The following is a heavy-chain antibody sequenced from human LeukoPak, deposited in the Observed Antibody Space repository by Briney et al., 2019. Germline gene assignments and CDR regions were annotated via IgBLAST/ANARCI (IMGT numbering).Heavy chain of an antibody. Sequence: SETLSLTCAVYGGSFSGYYWSWIRQPPGKGLEWIGEINHSGNTNYNPSLKSRVTISVDTSKNQFSLKLSSVTAADTAVYYCARGAFLRYFDRRVYYYYYMDVWGKGTTVTVSS. CDR3: ARGAFLRYFDRRVYYYYYMDV. CDR2: INHSGNT. J-gene: IGHJ6*03. CDR1: GGSFSGYY. D-gene: IGHD3-9*01. V-gene: IGHV4-34*01.